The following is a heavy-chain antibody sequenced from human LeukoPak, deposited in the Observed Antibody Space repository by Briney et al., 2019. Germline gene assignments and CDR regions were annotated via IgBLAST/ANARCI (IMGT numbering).Heavy chain of an antibody. CDR3: ARGGITIFGVVTNPDY. D-gene: IGHD3-3*01. J-gene: IGHJ4*02. CDR1: GFTFDDYG. V-gene: IGHV3-20*04. CDR2: ISWIGGST. Sequence: GGSLRLSCAASGFTFDDYGMSWVRQAPGKGLEWVSGISWIGGSTGYADSVKGRFTISRDNAKNSLYLQMNSLRAEDTALYYCARGGITIFGVVTNPDYWGQGTLVTVSS.